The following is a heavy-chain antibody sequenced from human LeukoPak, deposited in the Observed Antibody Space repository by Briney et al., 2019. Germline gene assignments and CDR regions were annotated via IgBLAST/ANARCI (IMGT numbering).Heavy chain of an antibody. Sequence: GGSLRLSCAASGFTFSSYSMNWVRQAPGKGLEWVSYISSSSTIYYADSVKGRFTISRDNAMNSVYLQMNSLRAEDTAVYYCARAKRNGFDIWGQGTMVTVSS. V-gene: IGHV3-48*01. CDR2: ISSSSTI. J-gene: IGHJ3*02. CDR3: ARAKRNGFDI. CDR1: GFTFSSYS.